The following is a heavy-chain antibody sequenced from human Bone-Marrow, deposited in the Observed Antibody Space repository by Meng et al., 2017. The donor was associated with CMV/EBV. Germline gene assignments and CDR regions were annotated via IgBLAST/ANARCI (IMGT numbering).Heavy chain of an antibody. Sequence: QVRVGGSGVEVKKPGASVKVSCKASGYTFTSYYMHWVRQAPGQGLEWMGIINPSGGSTSYAQKFQGRVTMTRDTSTSTVYMELSSLRSEDTAVYYCARDLIDIVGATPGSWFDPWGQGTLVTVSS. CDR2: INPSGGST. CDR3: ARDLIDIVGATPGSWFDP. D-gene: IGHD1-26*01. V-gene: IGHV1-46*01. CDR1: GYTFTSYY. J-gene: IGHJ5*02.